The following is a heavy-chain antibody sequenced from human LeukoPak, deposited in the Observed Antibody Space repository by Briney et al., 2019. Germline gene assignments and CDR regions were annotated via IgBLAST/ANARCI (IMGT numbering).Heavy chain of an antibody. CDR3: AKDSAGYYYYYMDV. J-gene: IGHJ6*03. V-gene: IGHV4-4*07. CDR1: GGSISSYY. CDR2: IYTSGST. Sequence: SETLSLTCTVSGGSISSYYWSWIRQPAGKGLEWIGRIYTSGSTNYNPSLKSRVTMSVDTSKNQFSLKLSSVTAEDTAVYYCAKDSAGYYYYYMDVWGKGTTVTVSS.